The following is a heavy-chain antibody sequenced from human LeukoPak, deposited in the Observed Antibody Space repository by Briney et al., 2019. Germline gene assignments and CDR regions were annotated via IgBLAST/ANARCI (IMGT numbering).Heavy chain of an antibody. V-gene: IGHV2-5*01. J-gene: IGHJ5*02. CDR3: AHGGLRGNWFDP. CDR2: SYWNEDK. CDR1: GFSLSTSGVG. Sequence: SGPTLVNPTPPLTLTFTFSGFSLSTSGVGGGWISQPPEKALEWLALSYWNEDKRYSPSLKSRLTITKDTSKNQVVLTMTNMDPVDTATYYCAHGGLRGNWFDPWGQGTLVTVSS. D-gene: IGHD4-17*01.